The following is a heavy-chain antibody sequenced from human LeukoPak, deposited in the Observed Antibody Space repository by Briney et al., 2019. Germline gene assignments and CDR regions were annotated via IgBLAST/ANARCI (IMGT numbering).Heavy chain of an antibody. CDR3: ARDLSNSGSYYPYYYYGMDV. CDR2: IYSGGST. V-gene: IGHV3-66*02. D-gene: IGHD3-10*01. Sequence: SLRLSCAASGFTASSNYMSWVRQAPGQGLEWVSVIYSGGSTYSAASLKGRFTISRDNSKNTLYLQMSSLRAEDTAVYYCARDLSNSGSYYPYYYYGMDVWGEGSKVTVSS. CDR1: GFTASSNY. J-gene: IGHJ6*04.